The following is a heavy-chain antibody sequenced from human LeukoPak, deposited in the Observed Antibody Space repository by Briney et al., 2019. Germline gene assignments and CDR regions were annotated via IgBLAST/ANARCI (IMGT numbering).Heavy chain of an antibody. V-gene: IGHV4-61*01. Sequence: WDSHSLMWPVSGGSISRCTYYWSWIRQRPGKGLEWSGYIYYSGCTKYNPSLKSRVTISVDTSKNQFSLKLSSVTAADTAVYYCARGPSGYDFWSGYTVPHPRYGMDVWGQGTTVTVSS. CDR1: GGSISRCTYY. D-gene: IGHD3-3*01. J-gene: IGHJ6*02. CDR3: ARGPSGYDFWSGYTVPHPRYGMDV. CDR2: IYYSGCT.